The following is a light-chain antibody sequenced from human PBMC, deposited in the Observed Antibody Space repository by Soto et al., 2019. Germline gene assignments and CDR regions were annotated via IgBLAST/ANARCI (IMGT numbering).Light chain of an antibody. CDR1: SSNIGAGYD. Sequence: QSVLTQPPSVSGAPGQRVTISCTGSSSNIGAGYDVQWYQQLPGTAPKLLIYGNSDRPSGVPDRFSGSKSGTSASLAITGLRAEDEVDYYCQSYDSSLSVVVFGGGTNLTVL. CDR3: QSYDSSLSVVV. V-gene: IGLV1-40*01. CDR2: GNS. J-gene: IGLJ2*01.